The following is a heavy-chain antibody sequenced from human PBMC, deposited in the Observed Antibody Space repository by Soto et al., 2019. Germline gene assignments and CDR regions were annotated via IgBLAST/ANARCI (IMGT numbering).Heavy chain of an antibody. J-gene: IGHJ3*02. V-gene: IGHV1-18*04. D-gene: IGHD4-17*01. Sequence: QVQLVQSGTEVRKPGASVKVSCKASGYTFINYGITWVRQAPGQGLEWMGWITAYNGNTNYAESLQGRVTMTTDTATSAAYMELRSLRSDDTAVYFCARDDFGDLWRALDMWAQGTMLAVAS. CDR2: ITAYNGNT. CDR1: GYTFINYG. CDR3: ARDDFGDLWRALDM.